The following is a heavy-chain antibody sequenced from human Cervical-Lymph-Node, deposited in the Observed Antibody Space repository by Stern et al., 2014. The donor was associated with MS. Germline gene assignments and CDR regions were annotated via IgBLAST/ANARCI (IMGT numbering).Heavy chain of an antibody. Sequence: EVQLVESGGGLVQPGGSLRLSCAASGFTFSSYWMHWVRQAPGKGLVWVSRINSDGSSTSYAESVKGRFTISRDNAKNTLYLKMNSLRAEDTAVYYCATRGYSSSLSGMDVWGQGTTVTVSS. D-gene: IGHD6-13*01. CDR3: ATRGYSSSLSGMDV. J-gene: IGHJ6*02. CDR1: GFTFSSYW. CDR2: INSDGSST. V-gene: IGHV3-74*01.